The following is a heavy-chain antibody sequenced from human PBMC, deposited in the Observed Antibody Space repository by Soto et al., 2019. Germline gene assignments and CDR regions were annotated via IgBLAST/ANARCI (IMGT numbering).Heavy chain of an antibody. CDR3: ASHRRNWFDP. CDR2: IYYSGST. CDR1: GGSIISYY. J-gene: IGHJ5*02. D-gene: IGHD3-22*01. Sequence: SETLSLTCTFSGGSIISYYWRWIRQPPGKGLEWIGYIYYSGSTNYNPSLKSRVTISVDTSKNQFSLKLSSVTAADTAVYYCASHRRNWFDPWGQGTLVTVSS. V-gene: IGHV4-59*01.